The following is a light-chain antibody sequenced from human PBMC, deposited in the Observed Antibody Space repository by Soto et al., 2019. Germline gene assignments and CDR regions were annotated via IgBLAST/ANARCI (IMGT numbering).Light chain of an antibody. CDR3: AAWDDSLSGYV. V-gene: IGLV1-44*01. CDR2: SNN. J-gene: IGLJ1*01. CDR1: GSNIGSNT. Sequence: QSVRTQPPSASGTPGQRVSISCSGSGSNIGSNTVNWYQQLPGTAPKLLMYSNNQRPSGVPDRFSGSKSGTSASLAISGLQSEDEADYYCAAWDDSLSGYVFGTGTKVTVL.